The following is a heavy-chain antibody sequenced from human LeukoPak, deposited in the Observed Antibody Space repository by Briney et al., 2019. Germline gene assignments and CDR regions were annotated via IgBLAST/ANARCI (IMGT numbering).Heavy chain of an antibody. CDR2: INHSGST. V-gene: IGHV4-34*01. CDR1: GGSFSGYY. CDR3: ARVVVVPEY. D-gene: IGHD3-22*01. Sequence: SETLSLTCAVYGGSFSGYYWSWIRQPPGKGLEWIGEINHSGSTNYNPSLKSRVTISVDTSKNQFSLKLSSVTAADTAVYYCARVVVVPEYWGQGTLVTVSS. J-gene: IGHJ4*02.